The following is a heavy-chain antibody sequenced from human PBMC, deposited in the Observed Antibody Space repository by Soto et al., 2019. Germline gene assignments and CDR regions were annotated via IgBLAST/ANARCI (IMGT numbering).Heavy chain of an antibody. CDR1: GGSISSSSYY. J-gene: IGHJ4*02. Sequence: PSETLSLTCTVSGGSISSSSYYWGWIRQPPGKGLEWIGSIYYSGSTYYNPSLKSRVTISVDKSKNQFSLKLSSVTAADTAVYYCARALWQQLGSFDYWGQGTLVTVSS. CDR2: IYYSGST. CDR3: ARALWQQLGSFDY. V-gene: IGHV4-39*07. D-gene: IGHD6-13*01.